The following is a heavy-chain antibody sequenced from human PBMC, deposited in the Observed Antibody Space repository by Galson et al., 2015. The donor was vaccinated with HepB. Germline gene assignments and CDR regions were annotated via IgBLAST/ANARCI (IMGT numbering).Heavy chain of an antibody. Sequence: SLRLSCAASGFTFSSYGMHWVRQAPGKGLEWVAFIRYDGSNKYYADAVKGRFTISRDNSKNTLYLQMNSLRAEDTAVYYCAKDDGAELWLPFYYGMDVWGQGTTVTVSS. CDR2: IRYDGSNK. J-gene: IGHJ6*02. CDR3: AKDDGAELWLPFYYGMDV. CDR1: GFTFSSYG. D-gene: IGHD5-18*01. V-gene: IGHV3-30*02.